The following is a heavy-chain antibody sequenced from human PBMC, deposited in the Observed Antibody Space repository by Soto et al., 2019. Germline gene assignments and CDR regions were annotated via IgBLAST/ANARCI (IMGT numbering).Heavy chain of an antibody. J-gene: IGHJ4*02. Sequence: EVQLLEPGGGLIQLGGSLRLSCAASGFTVSSNYMNWVRQAPGKGLEWVSVIYTGGNTYYADSVKGRFTISRDNSKNTLYLQMNNLRAEDTAVYYCASGVDYWGQGTLVTVSS. D-gene: IGHD3-3*01. CDR3: ASGVDY. V-gene: IGHV3-53*01. CDR1: GFTVSSNY. CDR2: IYTGGNT.